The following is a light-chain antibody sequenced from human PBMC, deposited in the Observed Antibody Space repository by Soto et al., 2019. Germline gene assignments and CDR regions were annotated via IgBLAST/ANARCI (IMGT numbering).Light chain of an antibody. Sequence: QSVLTQPPSVSGAPGLRVTISCTGSSSNIGAGYDVHWYQQLPGTAPKLLIYYNNNRPSGVPDRFSGSKSGTSASLAITGLQAEDEADYYCQSYDSSLSGDVFGTGTQLTVL. CDR1: SSNIGAGYD. CDR3: QSYDSSLSGDV. J-gene: IGLJ1*01. V-gene: IGLV1-40*01. CDR2: YNN.